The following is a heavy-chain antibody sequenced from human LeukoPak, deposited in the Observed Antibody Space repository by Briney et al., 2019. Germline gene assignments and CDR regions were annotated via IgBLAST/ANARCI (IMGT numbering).Heavy chain of an antibody. CDR1: GFTFSSYA. CDR2: ISGSGGST. V-gene: IGHV3-23*01. D-gene: IGHD2-2*01. J-gene: IGHJ4*02. Sequence: GGSLRLSCAASGFTFSSYAMSWVRQAPGKGLEWVSAISGSGGSTYYADSVKGRFTISRDNSKNTLYLQMNSLRAEDTAVYYCAQEGCSSTSCYYHYCDYWGQGTLVTVSS. CDR3: AQEGCSSTSCYYHYCDY.